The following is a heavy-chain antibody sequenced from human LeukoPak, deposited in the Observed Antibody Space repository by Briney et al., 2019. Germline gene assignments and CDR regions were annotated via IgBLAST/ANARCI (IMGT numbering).Heavy chain of an antibody. J-gene: IGHJ4*02. Sequence: GASVKVSCKASGYTFTSNYIHWVRQAPGQGLEWMGMIYPRDGSTSYAQKLQGRVTVTRDTSTSTVHMELSGLRSEDTAVYYCARDQGGFDYWGQGTLVTVSS. CDR1: GYTFTSNY. CDR3: ARDQGGFDY. CDR2: IYPRDGST. V-gene: IGHV1-46*01.